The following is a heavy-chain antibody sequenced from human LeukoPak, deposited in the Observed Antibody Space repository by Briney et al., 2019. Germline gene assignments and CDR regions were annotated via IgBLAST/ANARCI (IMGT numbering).Heavy chain of an antibody. J-gene: IGHJ4*02. D-gene: IGHD3-16*01. Sequence: GGSLRLSCGASGFTFSSYAMHWVRQAPGKGLEWVAVISYDGSTKYYADSVKGRFTISGDNSKNTVYLQMNNLRAEDTAVYYCAKRGRTWDLESWGQGTPVTVSS. CDR3: AKRGRTWDLES. CDR2: ISYDGSTK. CDR1: GFTFSSYA. V-gene: IGHV3-33*06.